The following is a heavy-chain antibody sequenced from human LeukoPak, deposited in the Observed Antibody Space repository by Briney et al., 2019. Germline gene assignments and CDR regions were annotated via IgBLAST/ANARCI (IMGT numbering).Heavy chain of an antibody. J-gene: IGHJ4*02. CDR1: AFSFSNYN. V-gene: IGHV3-53*01. CDR3: ARGIDY. CDR2: IYTGGGR. Sequence: PGGSLRLSCAASAFSFSNYNMNWVRQAPGKELEWVSVIYTGGGRYYADSVRGRFTISRDTSKNMVFLQMNSLRVEDTAVYYCARGIDYWGRGTLVTVSS.